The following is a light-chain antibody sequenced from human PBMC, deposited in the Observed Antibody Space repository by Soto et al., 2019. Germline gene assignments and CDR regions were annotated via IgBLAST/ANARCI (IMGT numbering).Light chain of an antibody. CDR1: QGIRND. V-gene: IGKV1-17*01. CDR2: KAS. J-gene: IGKJ1*01. CDR3: QQYHSYPWT. Sequence: IQMTQSPSSLSASVGARVTITCRASQGIRNDLGWYQQKPGKAPKLLIYKASTLKSGVPSRFSGSGSRTEFTLTISSLQPDDFATYYCQQYHSYPWTVGQGTKVDIK.